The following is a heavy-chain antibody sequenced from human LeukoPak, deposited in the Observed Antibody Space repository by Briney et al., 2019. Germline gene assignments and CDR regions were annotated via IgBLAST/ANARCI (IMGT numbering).Heavy chain of an antibody. Sequence: SVKVSCKPSGGTFSSYAINWVGQAPGQGREWMGGIIPIFGTANFAQKFQVRVTITADESTSTAYIELGSMRSEDTAVYDCARAWYGGNLDSSFDYWGQGTLVTVSS. V-gene: IGHV1-69*13. D-gene: IGHD4-23*01. CDR3: ARAWYGGNLDSSFDY. CDR1: GGTFSSYA. J-gene: IGHJ4*02. CDR2: IIPIFGTA.